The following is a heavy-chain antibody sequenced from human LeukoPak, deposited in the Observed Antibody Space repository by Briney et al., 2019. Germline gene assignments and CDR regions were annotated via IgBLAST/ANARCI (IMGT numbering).Heavy chain of an antibody. J-gene: IGHJ4*02. CDR3: ARVRGAVAAAGRYYFDY. V-gene: IGHV4-61*01. D-gene: IGHD6-13*01. CDR2: IYYSGST. Sequence: PSETLSLTCTVSGGSVSSGSYYWSWIRQPPGKGLEWIGYIYYSGSTNYNPSLKSRVTISVDTSKNQFSLKLSSVTAADTAVYYCARVRGAVAAAGRYYFDYWGQGTLVTVS. CDR1: GGSVSSGSYY.